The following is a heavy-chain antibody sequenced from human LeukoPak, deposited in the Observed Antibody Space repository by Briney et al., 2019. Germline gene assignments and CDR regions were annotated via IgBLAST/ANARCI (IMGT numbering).Heavy chain of an antibody. D-gene: IGHD2-2*01. J-gene: IGHJ3*02. CDR1: GYTFTGYY. CDR3: AIGYCSSTSCYASNDAFDI. CDR2: INPKRGGT. Sequence: ASVKVSCKASGYTFTGYYMHWVRQAPGQGRERMGWINPKRGGTNYAQKFQGRVTMTRDTSISTAYMELSRLRSDDTAVYYCAIGYCSSTSCYASNDAFDIWGQGTMVTVSS. V-gene: IGHV1-2*02.